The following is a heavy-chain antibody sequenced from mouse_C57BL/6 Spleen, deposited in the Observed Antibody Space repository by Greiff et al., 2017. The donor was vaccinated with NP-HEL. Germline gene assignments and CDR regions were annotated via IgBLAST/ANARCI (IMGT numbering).Heavy chain of an antibody. CDR1: GFTFSSYG. V-gene: IGHV5-6*01. CDR3: ARHDDGYYFGY. J-gene: IGHJ2*01. D-gene: IGHD2-3*01. CDR2: ISSGGSYT. Sequence: EVQRVESGGDLVKPGGSLKLSCAASGFTFSSYGMSWVRQTPDKRLEWVATISSGGSYTYYPDSVKGRFTISRDNATNTLYLQMSSLKSEDTAMYYCARHDDGYYFGYWGQGTTLTVSS.